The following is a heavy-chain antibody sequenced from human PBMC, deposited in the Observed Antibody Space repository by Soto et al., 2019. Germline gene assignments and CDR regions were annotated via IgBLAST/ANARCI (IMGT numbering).Heavy chain of an antibody. Sequence: GGSLRLSCAASGFTFSGYGMHWVRQAPGKGLEWVAVISYDGSNKYYADSVKGRFTISRDNSKNTLYPQMNSLRAEDTAVYYCAKDRRPWLVSNYFDYWGQGTLVTVSS. J-gene: IGHJ4*02. CDR3: AKDRRPWLVSNYFDY. CDR2: ISYDGSNK. V-gene: IGHV3-30*18. D-gene: IGHD6-19*01. CDR1: GFTFSGYG.